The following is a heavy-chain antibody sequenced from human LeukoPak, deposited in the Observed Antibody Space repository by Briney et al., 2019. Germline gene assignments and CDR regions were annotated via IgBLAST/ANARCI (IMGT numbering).Heavy chain of an antibody. CDR3: ARDLGEYGDYANDAFDI. CDR2: IWYDGSNK. Sequence: GLALRLSCAASGFTFSSYGMHWVRQAPGKGLEWVAVIWYDGSNKYYADSVKGRFTISRDNSKNTLYLQMNSLRAEDTAVYYCARDLGEYGDYANDAFDIWGQGTMVTVSS. CDR1: GFTFSSYG. J-gene: IGHJ3*02. D-gene: IGHD4-17*01. V-gene: IGHV3-33*01.